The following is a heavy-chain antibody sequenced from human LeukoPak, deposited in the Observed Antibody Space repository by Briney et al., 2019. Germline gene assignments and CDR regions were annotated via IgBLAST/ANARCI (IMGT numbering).Heavy chain of an antibody. CDR3: ASSQLTALGAFDI. J-gene: IGHJ3*02. D-gene: IGHD1-14*01. Sequence: ETLSLTCTVSGGSISSSSYYWGWIRQPPGKGLEWVSVIYSGGSTYYADSVKGRFTISRDNSKNTLYLQMNSLRAEDTAVYYCASSQLTALGAFDIWGQGTMVTVSS. CDR1: GGSISSSSYY. V-gene: IGHV3-53*01. CDR2: IYSGGST.